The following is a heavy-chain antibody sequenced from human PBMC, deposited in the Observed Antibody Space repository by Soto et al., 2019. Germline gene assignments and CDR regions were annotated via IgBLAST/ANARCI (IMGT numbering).Heavy chain of an antibody. J-gene: IGHJ4*02. CDR2: ISANGGST. Sequence: EVQLLESGGGLVQPGGSLRLSCAVSGFTFSSYTMSWVRQAPGKGLEWVSSISANGGSTYYADSVKGRFTISRDNSKNTLYLQMNSLRAEDTAVYYCAKRSDGSSRPFDYWGQGTLVTVSS. CDR1: GFTFSSYT. D-gene: IGHD6-6*01. CDR3: AKRSDGSSRPFDY. V-gene: IGHV3-23*01.